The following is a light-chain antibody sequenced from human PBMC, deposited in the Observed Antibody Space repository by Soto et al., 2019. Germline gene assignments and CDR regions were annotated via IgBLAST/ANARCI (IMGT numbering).Light chain of an antibody. Sequence: IVMAQSPATLSVSPEERVTLSCRASQSVRTYLAWYQVKPGQAPRLLIYDASSRASGVPARFSGSGSGTDFTLSISSLEHEDFAVYYCQQYKNWTFGQGTKVDI. CDR2: DAS. CDR1: QSVRTY. J-gene: IGKJ1*01. V-gene: IGKV3D-15*01. CDR3: QQYKNWT.